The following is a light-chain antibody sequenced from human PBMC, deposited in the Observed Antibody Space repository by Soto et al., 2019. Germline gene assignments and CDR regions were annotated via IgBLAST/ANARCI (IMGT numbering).Light chain of an antibody. CDR3: QQTYSNPRT. J-gene: IGKJ1*01. Sequence: DIQMTQSPSSLSASVGDRVTITCRASQSIRTYLNWYQQKPGKAPKFLIYAASTLQSGVPSRFSGSGSGTDFTITISSLQPEDFATYYCQQTYSNPRTFGQGTKVEIK. CDR1: QSIRTY. CDR2: AAS. V-gene: IGKV1-39*01.